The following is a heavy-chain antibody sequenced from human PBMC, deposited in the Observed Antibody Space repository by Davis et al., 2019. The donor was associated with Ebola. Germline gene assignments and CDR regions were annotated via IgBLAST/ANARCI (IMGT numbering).Heavy chain of an antibody. V-gene: IGHV4-4*02. Sequence: MPSETLSLTCDVSGGSIISSYWWTWVRQPPGKGLEWIGEIYHSGSINYNASLKSRGTMSLDKSKNQFSLKLTAVTAADTAVYYCARGGYFDWSLQGYYYYGMDVWGQGTTVTVSS. CDR3: ARGGYFDWSLQGYYYYGMDV. D-gene: IGHD3-9*01. CDR1: GGSIISSYW. J-gene: IGHJ6*02. CDR2: IYHSGSI.